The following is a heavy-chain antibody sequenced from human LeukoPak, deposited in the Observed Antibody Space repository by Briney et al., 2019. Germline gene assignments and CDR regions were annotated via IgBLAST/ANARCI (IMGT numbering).Heavy chain of an antibody. V-gene: IGHV4-59*01. CDR2: IYYSGST. Sequence: SETLSLTCTVSGGSISSYYWSWIRQPPGKGLEWIGYIYYSGSTKYNPSLKSRVTISVDASKTQFSLKLNSVTAADTAVYYCARGGTTVTPGLLWFDPWGQGTLVTVSS. CDR3: ARGGTTVTPGLLWFDP. CDR1: GGSISSYY. J-gene: IGHJ5*02. D-gene: IGHD4-17*01.